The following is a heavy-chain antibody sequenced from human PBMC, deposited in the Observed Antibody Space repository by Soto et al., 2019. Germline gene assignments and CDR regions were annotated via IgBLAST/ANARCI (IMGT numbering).Heavy chain of an antibody. V-gene: IGHV3-7*03. J-gene: IGHJ6*02. CDR1: GFTFSSYW. D-gene: IGHD3-22*01. CDR2: IKQDGSEK. CDR3: ARAYYYDSSGQTDYYYGMDV. Sequence: GGSLRLSCAASGFTFSSYWMSWVRQAPGKGLEWVANIKQDGSEKYYVDSVNGRFTISRDNAKNSLYLQMNSLRAEDTAVYYCARAYYYDSSGQTDYYYGMDVWGQGTTVTVSS.